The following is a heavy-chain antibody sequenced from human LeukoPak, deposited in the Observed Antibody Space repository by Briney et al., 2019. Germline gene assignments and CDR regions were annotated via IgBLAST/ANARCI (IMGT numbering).Heavy chain of an antibody. D-gene: IGHD1-26*01. CDR2: IYTSGST. CDR1: GGSISSYY. J-gene: IGHJ5*02. Sequence: SETLSLTCTVSGGSISSYYWSWIRQPAGKGLEWIGRIYTSGSTNYNPSLKSRVTTSVDTSKNQFSLKLSSVTAADTAVYYCARDRDSGSLGWFDPWGQGTLVTVSS. CDR3: ARDRDSGSLGWFDP. V-gene: IGHV4-4*07.